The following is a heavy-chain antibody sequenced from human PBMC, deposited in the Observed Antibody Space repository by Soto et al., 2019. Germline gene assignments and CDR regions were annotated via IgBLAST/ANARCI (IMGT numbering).Heavy chain of an antibody. CDR1: GYTFSNFG. D-gene: IGHD5-18*01. V-gene: IGHV1-18*01. CDR2: ISGYNGNT. Sequence: QVQLVQSGAEVMTPGASVKDSCKASGYTFSNFGLSWVRQAPGQGLEWMGWISGYNGNTNSAERFQGRVTMTTDTSTSTAYMEVRSLTSDDTAVYYCARDKGYGFGWSSSSGMDVWGQGTTVTVSS. J-gene: IGHJ6*02. CDR3: ARDKGYGFGWSSSSGMDV.